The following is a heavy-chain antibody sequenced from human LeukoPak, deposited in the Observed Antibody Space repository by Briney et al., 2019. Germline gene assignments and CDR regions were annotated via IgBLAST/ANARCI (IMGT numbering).Heavy chain of an antibody. D-gene: IGHD3-22*01. J-gene: IGHJ4*02. Sequence: GGSLRLSCAASGFTFSSYGMHWVRQAPGKGLEWVAVIWYDGSNKYYAGSVKGRFTISRDNSKNTLYLQMNSLRAEDTAVYYCARDLSTYYDSSGYGYWGQGTLVTVSS. CDR2: IWYDGSNK. CDR1: GFTFSSYG. V-gene: IGHV3-33*01. CDR3: ARDLSTYYDSSGYGY.